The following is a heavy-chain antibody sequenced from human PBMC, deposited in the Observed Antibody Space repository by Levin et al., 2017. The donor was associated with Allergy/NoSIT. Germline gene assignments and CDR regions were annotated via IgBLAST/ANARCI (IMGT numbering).Heavy chain of an antibody. V-gene: IGHV1-8*01. Sequence: GGSLRLSCKASGYPFTSYDINWVRQATGQGLEWMGWMNPNSGDTGYAQKFQGRVTMTRNAAIDTAYMELNSLRSEDTAVYYCARVWGSVDYWGHGTLVTVSS. CDR3: ARVWGSVDY. J-gene: IGHJ4*01. CDR2: MNPNSGDT. D-gene: IGHD3-16*01. CDR1: GYPFTSYD.